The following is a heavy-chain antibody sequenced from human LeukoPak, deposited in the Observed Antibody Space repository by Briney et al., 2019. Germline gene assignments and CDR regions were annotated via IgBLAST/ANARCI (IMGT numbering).Heavy chain of an antibody. V-gene: IGHV3-33*08. CDR2: IWYDGSNK. Sequence: AGGSLRLSCAASGFTFSSYDMHWVRQAPGKGLEWVAVIWYDGSNKYYADSVKGRFTISRDNSKNTLYLQMNSLRAEDTAVYYCARDLYSSSWYDYWGQGTLVTVSS. D-gene: IGHD6-13*01. CDR3: ARDLYSSSWYDY. J-gene: IGHJ4*02. CDR1: GFTFSSYD.